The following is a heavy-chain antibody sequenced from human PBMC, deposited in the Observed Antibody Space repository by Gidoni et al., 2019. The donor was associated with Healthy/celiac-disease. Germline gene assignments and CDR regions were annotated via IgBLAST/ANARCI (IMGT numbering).Heavy chain of an antibody. V-gene: IGHV3-30*18. CDR2: ISYDGSYK. J-gene: IGHJ4*02. CDR1: GFTSSNYD. CDR3: AKDPNMVQGFDY. D-gene: IGHD3-10*01. Sequence: QVQLVESGGGVVQPGRSLRLPCAASGFTSSNYDMHWVRQAPGKGLEWVAVISYDGSYKYYADSVKGRFTISRDNSKNTLYLQMNSMRAEDTAVYNCAKDPNMVQGFDYWGQGTLVTVSS.